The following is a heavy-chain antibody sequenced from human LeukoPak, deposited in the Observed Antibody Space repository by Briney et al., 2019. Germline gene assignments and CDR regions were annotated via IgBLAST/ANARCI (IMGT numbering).Heavy chain of an antibody. V-gene: IGHV3-23*01. CDR3: AKAGARGCSSSTCFIY. J-gene: IGHJ4*02. CDR1: GFTFRSYA. D-gene: IGHD2-2*01. Sequence: PGGSLRLSCAASGFTFRSYAMSWVRQAPGKGLEWVSAISGSGDTTYYADSVKGRFTISRDNSKNTLYLQMNSLRPEDTAVYYCAKAGARGCSSSTCFIYWGQGTLVTVSS. CDR2: ISGSGDTT.